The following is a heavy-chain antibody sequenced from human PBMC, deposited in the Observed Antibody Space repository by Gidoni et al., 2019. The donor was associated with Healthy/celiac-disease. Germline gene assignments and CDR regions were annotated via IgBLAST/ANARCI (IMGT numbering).Heavy chain of an antibody. D-gene: IGHD2-21*01. CDR1: GFTASSNY. J-gene: IGHJ3*02. Sequence: EVQLVESGGGLVQPGGSLRLSCAASGFTASSNYMSWVRQAPGKGLEWVSVIYSGGSTYYADSVKGRFTIARDNSKNTLYLQMNSLRAEDTAVYYCARDFVDRIVGTDAFDIWGQGTMVTVSS. CDR2: IYSGGST. V-gene: IGHV3-66*01. CDR3: ARDFVDRIVGTDAFDI.